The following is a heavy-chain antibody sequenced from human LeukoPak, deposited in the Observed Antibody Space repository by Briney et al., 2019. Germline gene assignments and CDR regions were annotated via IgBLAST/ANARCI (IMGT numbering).Heavy chain of an antibody. CDR2: INHSGST. CDR3: ARGLRGRYSYGYYFDY. CDR1: GGSFSGYY. V-gene: IGHV4-34*01. D-gene: IGHD5-18*01. J-gene: IGHJ4*02. Sequence: MTSETLSLTCAVYGGSFSGYYWSWICQPPGKGLEWIGEINHSGSTNYNPSLKSRVTISVDTSKNQFSLKLSSVTAADTAVYYCARGLRGRYSYGYYFDYWGQGTLVTVSS.